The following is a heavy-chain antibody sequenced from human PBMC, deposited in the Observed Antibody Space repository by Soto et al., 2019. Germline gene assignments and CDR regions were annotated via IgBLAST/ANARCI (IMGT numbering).Heavy chain of an antibody. J-gene: IGHJ6*02. Sequence: EVQLLESGGGLVQPGGSLRLSCAASGFTFSSYAMSWVRQAPGKGLEWVSAISGSGGSTYYADSVKGRFTISRDNSKNTLYLQMNSLRAEDTAVYYCAKVGYCSGGSCYGHGNYYYYGMDVWGQGTTVTVSS. V-gene: IGHV3-23*01. CDR1: GFTFSSYA. CDR3: AKVGYCSGGSCYGHGNYYYYGMDV. D-gene: IGHD2-15*01. CDR2: ISGSGGST.